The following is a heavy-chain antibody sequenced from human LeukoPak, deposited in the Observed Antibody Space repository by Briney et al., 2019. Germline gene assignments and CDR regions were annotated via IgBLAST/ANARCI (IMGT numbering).Heavy chain of an antibody. Sequence: GGSLRLSCAASGFSFSTYAMMWVRQAPGKGLEWVSGISGTGRRTFYADSGKGRFTISRDNAKNTLYLQMNSLSAEDTAVYYCTKGDCGDDCYFIGSWGYGVLVTVSS. CDR2: ISGTGRRT. D-gene: IGHD2-21*02. CDR1: GFSFSTYA. V-gene: IGHV3-23*01. J-gene: IGHJ5*01. CDR3: TKGDCGDDCYFIGS.